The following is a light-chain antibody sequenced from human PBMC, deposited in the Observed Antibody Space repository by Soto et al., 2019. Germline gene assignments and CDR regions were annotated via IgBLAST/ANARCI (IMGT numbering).Light chain of an antibody. CDR2: DVS. J-gene: IGLJ1*01. Sequence: QSALTQPASVSGSPGQSITISCTGSSSDVGDYNYVAWYQQHPDKAPKLMIFDVSSRPSGVSNRFSGSKSGRTASLTISGPQCGDVADYFRSSYSNSGTLYVFGTGTKVTVL. CDR1: SSDVGDYNY. V-gene: IGLV2-14*03. CDR3: SSYSNSGTLYV.